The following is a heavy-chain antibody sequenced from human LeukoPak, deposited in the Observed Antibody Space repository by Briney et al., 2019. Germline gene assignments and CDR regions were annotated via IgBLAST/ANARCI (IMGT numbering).Heavy chain of an antibody. J-gene: IGHJ4*02. CDR3: TRALGSDY. D-gene: IGHD1-26*01. CDR2: INPNSGGT. Sequence: GASVKVSCKASGYTFTDYYLNWVRQAPAQGLEWMGWINPNSGGTNYAQKFQGRVTMTRDTSISTAYMELSSLRSDDTAMYYCTRALGSDYWGQGTLVTVSS. CDR1: GYTFTDYY. V-gene: IGHV1-2*02.